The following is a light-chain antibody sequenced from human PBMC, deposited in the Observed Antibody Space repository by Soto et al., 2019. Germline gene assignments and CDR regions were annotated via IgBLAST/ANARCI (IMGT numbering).Light chain of an antibody. CDR2: KAS. CDR1: QSISRL. Sequence: DIQMTQSPSTLSASVGDRVTITCRASQSISRLLAWYQQKPGRAPTLLIYKASTLESGVPSRFSGSGSGTEFSLTISSLKPDDFATYYCQQYNSYPLTFGQGTRLEIK. CDR3: QQYNSYPLT. V-gene: IGKV1-5*03. J-gene: IGKJ5*01.